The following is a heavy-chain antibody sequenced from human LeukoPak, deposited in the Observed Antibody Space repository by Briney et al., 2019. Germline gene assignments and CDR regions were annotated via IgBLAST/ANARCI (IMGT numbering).Heavy chain of an antibody. CDR1: GFTFSDYA. Sequence: PGGSLRLSCTASGFTFSDYAMNWVRQAPGKGLEWVSGISSSGGSTYYADSVKGRFTISRDNSKNTLYLQMNSLRAEDTAVYYCARGDAFDIWGQGTMVTVSS. CDR3: ARGDAFDI. J-gene: IGHJ3*02. V-gene: IGHV3-23*01. CDR2: ISSSGGST.